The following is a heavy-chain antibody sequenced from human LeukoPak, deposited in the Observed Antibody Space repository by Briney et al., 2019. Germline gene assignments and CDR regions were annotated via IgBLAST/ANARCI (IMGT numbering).Heavy chain of an antibody. V-gene: IGHV3-33*01. CDR3: ARDRGYGGNSGLDP. CDR2: IWYDGSNK. CDR1: GFTFSSYG. D-gene: IGHD4-23*01. J-gene: IGHJ5*02. Sequence: GRSLRLSCAASGFTFSSYGMHWVRQAPGKGLEWVAVIWYDGSNKYYADSVKGRFTISRDNSKNTLYLQMNSLRAEDTAAYYCARDRGYGGNSGLDPWGQGTLVTVSS.